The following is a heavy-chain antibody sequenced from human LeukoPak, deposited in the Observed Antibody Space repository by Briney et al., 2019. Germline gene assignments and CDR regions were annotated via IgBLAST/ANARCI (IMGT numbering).Heavy chain of an antibody. D-gene: IGHD3-22*01. Sequence: ASVKVSCKASGGTFSSYEISWVRQAPGQGLEWMGGIIPMFGTAKYAQKFQGRVTITADKSTSTAYMELSSLRSEDTAVYYCARDQYYYDSSGYYRFDYWGQGTLVTVSS. CDR2: IIPMFGTA. J-gene: IGHJ4*02. CDR3: ARDQYYYDSSGYYRFDY. V-gene: IGHV1-69*06. CDR1: GGTFSSYE.